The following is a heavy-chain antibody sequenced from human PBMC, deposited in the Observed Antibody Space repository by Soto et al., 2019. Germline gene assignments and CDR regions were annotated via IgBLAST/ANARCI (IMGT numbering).Heavy chain of an antibody. CDR3: GGGEFTKGWGGGGD. J-gene: IGHJ4*02. Sequence: QVQLVQSGAEVKKPGASVKVSCKASGYTFTSHDINWVRQATGQGLEWMGWVNPNSGNTGYAQKFQGRVTMTRDTPISKAYRGVGSLGFEGRGVYFWGGGEFTKGWGGGGDWGQGTLVTVSS. CDR2: VNPNSGNT. CDR1: GYTFTSHD. D-gene: IGHD3-16*01. V-gene: IGHV1-8*01.